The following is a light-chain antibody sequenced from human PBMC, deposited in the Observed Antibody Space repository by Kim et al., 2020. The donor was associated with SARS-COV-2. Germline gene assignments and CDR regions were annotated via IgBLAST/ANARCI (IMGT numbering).Light chain of an antibody. CDR3: QTWGTGV. CDR2: LNSDGSH. V-gene: IGLV4-69*01. CDR1: SGHSSYA. J-gene: IGLJ3*02. Sequence: QPVLTQSPSASASLGASVKLTCTLSSGHSSYAIAWHQQQPEKGPRYLMKLNSDGSHSKGDGIPDRFSGSSSGAERYLTISSLQSEDEAYYYCQTWGTGVFGGGTQLTVL.